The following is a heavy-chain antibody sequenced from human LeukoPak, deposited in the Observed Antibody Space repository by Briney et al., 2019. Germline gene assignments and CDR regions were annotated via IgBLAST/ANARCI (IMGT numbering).Heavy chain of an antibody. V-gene: IGHV4-34*01. CDR2: INHSGST. J-gene: IGHJ4*02. D-gene: IGHD2-2*01. CDR3: ARANCSSTSCYLDY. CDR1: GGSFSGYC. Sequence: SETLSLTCAVYGGSFSGYCWSWIRQPPGKGLEWIGEINHSGSTNYNPSLKSRVTISVDTSKNQFSLKLSSVTAADTAVYYCARANCSSTSCYLDYWGQGTLVTVSS.